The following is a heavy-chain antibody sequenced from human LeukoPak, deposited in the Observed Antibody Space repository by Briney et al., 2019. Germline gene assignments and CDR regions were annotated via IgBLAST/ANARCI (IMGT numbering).Heavy chain of an antibody. Sequence: GGSLRLSCAASGFTFSSSAMSWVRQAPGKGPEWVSAISGSGGGTYYADSVKGRFTISRDNSKNTLYLQMNSLRAEDTAVYYCARMVRGVNDAFDIWGQGTMVTVSS. CDR1: GFTFSSSA. J-gene: IGHJ3*02. CDR2: ISGSGGGT. V-gene: IGHV3-23*01. CDR3: ARMVRGVNDAFDI. D-gene: IGHD3-10*01.